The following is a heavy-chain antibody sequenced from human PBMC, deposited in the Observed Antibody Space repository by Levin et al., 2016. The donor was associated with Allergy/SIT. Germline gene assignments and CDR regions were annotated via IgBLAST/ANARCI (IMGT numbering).Heavy chain of an antibody. V-gene: IGHV6-1*01. CDR3: ASATTGWNFFDL. CDR1: GDNVSSNSVA. CDR2: TYYSSKWYN. Sequence: SQTLSLTCAISGDNVSSNSVAWNWIRQSPSRGLEWLGRTYYSSKWYNDYAVFVKSRITIDPDTSKSQVSLQLNSVTPDDTGVYYCASATTGWNFFDLWGQGTLVTVSS. J-gene: IGHJ4*02. D-gene: IGHD6-19*01.